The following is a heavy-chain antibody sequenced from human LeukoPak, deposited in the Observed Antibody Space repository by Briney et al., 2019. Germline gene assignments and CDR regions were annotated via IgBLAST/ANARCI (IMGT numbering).Heavy chain of an antibody. CDR2: IGTSSTTI. J-gene: IGHJ6*03. D-gene: IGHD6-25*01. CDR3: ARFAAGGSYYYYMDV. Sequence: GGSLRLSCSGSGFTFSSYTMNWVRQPPGKGLEWVSNIGTSSTTIYYADSVKGLFTISRDNAKNSLYLQMNSLRADDTAVYYCARFAAGGSYYYYMDVWGKGTTVTVSS. CDR1: GFTFSSYT. V-gene: IGHV3-48*01.